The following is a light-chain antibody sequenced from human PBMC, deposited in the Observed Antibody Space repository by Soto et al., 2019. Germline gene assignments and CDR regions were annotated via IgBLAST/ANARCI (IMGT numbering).Light chain of an antibody. CDR2: AVS. J-gene: IGLJ3*02. CDR3: SSSTTRTSLL. Sequence: SALTQPASVSGSPGQSITISCTGTSSDVGAYNYVSWYQLHPGKAPRLMIYAVSNRPSGVSNRFSGSKSGNTASLTISGLQAEDEAEYFCSSSTTRTSLLFGGGTKLTVL. V-gene: IGLV2-14*01. CDR1: SSDVGAYNY.